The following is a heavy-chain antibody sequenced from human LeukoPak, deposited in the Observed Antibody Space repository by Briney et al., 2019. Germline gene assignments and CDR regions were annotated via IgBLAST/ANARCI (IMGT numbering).Heavy chain of an antibody. D-gene: IGHD6-13*01. Sequence: GRSLRLSCVASGFTFSSYGMQWVRQAPGKGLEWVAVIWYDGSYKHYADSVKGRFDIPRDNSKNTLYLQMNSLRAEDTAVYYCAKLGPEKALYSSSFIDYWGQGTLVTVSS. CDR3: AKLGPEKALYSSSFIDY. V-gene: IGHV3-33*03. CDR2: IWYDGSYK. J-gene: IGHJ4*02. CDR1: GFTFSSYG.